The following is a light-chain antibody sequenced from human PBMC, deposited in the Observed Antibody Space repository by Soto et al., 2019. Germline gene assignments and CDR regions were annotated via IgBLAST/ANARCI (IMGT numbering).Light chain of an antibody. CDR3: QHYNSYSEFS. V-gene: IGKV1-5*03. Sequence: DIQMTQSPSTLSASIGDRVTITCRVSQSINSWLAWYQQKPGKAHKLLIYKASTLESGVPSRFSGSGSGTEFTLTISCLQPDDFATYYCQHYNSYSEFSFGPGTKVDIK. CDR2: KAS. CDR1: QSINSW. J-gene: IGKJ3*01.